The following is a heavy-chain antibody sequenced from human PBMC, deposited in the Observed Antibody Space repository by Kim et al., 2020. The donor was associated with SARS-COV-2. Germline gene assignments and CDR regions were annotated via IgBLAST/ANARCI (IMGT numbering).Heavy chain of an antibody. CDR2: VHYTGST. J-gene: IGHJ6*02. CDR1: GDFISNYY. CDR3: ARSMRLRDSFDRGSHYYGMEV. Sequence: SETLSLTCIVSGDFISNYYWSWMRQPPEKGLEWIGHVHYTGSTNYNFSLKSRVAMSVDRFKNQVSLTLTSVTAADSAVYYCARSMRLRDSFDRGSHYYGMEVWGQGTTVTVSS. V-gene: IGHV4-59*01. D-gene: IGHD3-16*01.